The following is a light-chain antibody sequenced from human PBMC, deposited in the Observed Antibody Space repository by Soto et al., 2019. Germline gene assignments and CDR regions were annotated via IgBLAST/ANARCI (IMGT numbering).Light chain of an antibody. CDR2: AAS. CDR3: PQSYGTPLT. Sequence: DIEMTQSPSSLSASVGDRVTITCRASQSISNYLNWYQHKPGKAPKLLIYAASSLQSGVPTRFSGSGSGTEFTLTISSLQPEDFATYYCPQSYGTPLTFGGGTKVEIK. CDR1: QSISNY. V-gene: IGKV1-39*01. J-gene: IGKJ4*01.